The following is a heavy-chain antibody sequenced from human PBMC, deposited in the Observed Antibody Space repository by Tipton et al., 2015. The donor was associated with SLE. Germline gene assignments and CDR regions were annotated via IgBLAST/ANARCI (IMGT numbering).Heavy chain of an antibody. CDR2: IYYSGST. CDR3: ASGGYSSVTDY. V-gene: IGHV4-59*01. Sequence: TLSLTCTVSGGSISSYYWSWIRQPPGKGLEWIGYIYYSGSTNYNPSLKSRVTLSGDTSKNQFSLKLSSVTAADTAVYYCASGGYSSVTDYWGQGTLVTVSS. J-gene: IGHJ4*02. CDR1: GGSISSYY. D-gene: IGHD6-19*01.